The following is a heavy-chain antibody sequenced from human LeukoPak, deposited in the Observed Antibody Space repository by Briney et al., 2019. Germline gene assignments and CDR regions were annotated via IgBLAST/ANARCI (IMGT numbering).Heavy chain of an antibody. D-gene: IGHD3-22*01. CDR1: GYTFTGYG. J-gene: IGHJ5*02. CDR3: ARDRHYDSSGYYP. V-gene: IGHV1-18*01. Sequence: ASVKVSCKASGYTFTGYGISWVQQAPGQGLEWMGWISAYNGNTNYAQKLQGRVTMTTDTSTSTAYMELRSLRSDDTAVYYCARDRHYDSSGYYPWGQGTLVTVSS. CDR2: ISAYNGNT.